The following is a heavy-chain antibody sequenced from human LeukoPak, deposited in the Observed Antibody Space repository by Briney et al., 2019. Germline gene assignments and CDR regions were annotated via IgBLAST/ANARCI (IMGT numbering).Heavy chain of an antibody. J-gene: IGHJ4*02. V-gene: IGHV3-66*01. D-gene: IGHD6-13*01. CDR3: AKDDGSWSLDH. CDR2: IYSGGST. Sequence: GGSLRLSCAASGFTVSSNYMSWVRQAPGKGLEWVSVIYSGGSTYYADSVKGRFTISRDNSKNTLYLQMNSLRAEDTAVYYCAKDDGSWSLDHWGQGTLVTVSS. CDR1: GFTVSSNY.